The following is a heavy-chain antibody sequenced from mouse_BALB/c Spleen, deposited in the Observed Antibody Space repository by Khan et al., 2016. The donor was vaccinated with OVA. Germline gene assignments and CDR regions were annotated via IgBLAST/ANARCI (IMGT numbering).Heavy chain of an antibody. CDR1: GYTFTSYT. D-gene: IGHD2-14*01. Sequence: QVQLQQSGAELARPGASVKMSCKASGYTFTSYTIHWIKERPGQGLEWIGYINPSNGYTNYNQKFKDKATLTTDKSSTTAYLTLSSLTSHDSAVYNCVRDGAYHRNDGWFAYWGQGTLVTVSA. CDR3: VRDGAYHRNDGWFAY. J-gene: IGHJ3*01. CDR2: INPSNGYT. V-gene: IGHV1-4*01.